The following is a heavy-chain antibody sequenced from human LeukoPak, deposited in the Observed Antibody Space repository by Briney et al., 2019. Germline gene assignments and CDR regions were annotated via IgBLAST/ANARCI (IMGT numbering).Heavy chain of an antibody. CDR1: GYTFTNYG. V-gene: IGHV1-69*13. D-gene: IGHD6-13*01. Sequence: SVKVSCKTSGYTFTNYGISWVRQAPGQGLEWMGGIIPIFGTANYAQKFQGRVTITADESTSTAYMELSSLRSEDTAVYYCASRYGSGSSSWDYYYYYYMDVWGKGTTVTVSS. CDR2: IIPIFGTA. CDR3: ASRYGSGSSSWDYYYYYYMDV. J-gene: IGHJ6*03.